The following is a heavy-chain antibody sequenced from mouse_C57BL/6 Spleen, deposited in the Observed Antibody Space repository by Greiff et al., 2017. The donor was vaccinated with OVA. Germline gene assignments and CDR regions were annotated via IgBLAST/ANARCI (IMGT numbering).Heavy chain of an antibody. J-gene: IGHJ4*01. CDR3: ARLDYYGSSPYYAMDY. CDR1: GYTFTSYG. D-gene: IGHD1-1*01. Sequence: QVQLQQSGAELARPGASVKLSCKASGYTFTSYGISWVKQRTGQGLEWIGEIYPGSGNTYYNEKFKGKATLTADKSSSTAYMELRSLTSEDSAVYFCARLDYYGSSPYYAMDYWGQGTSVTVSS. V-gene: IGHV1-81*01. CDR2: IYPGSGNT.